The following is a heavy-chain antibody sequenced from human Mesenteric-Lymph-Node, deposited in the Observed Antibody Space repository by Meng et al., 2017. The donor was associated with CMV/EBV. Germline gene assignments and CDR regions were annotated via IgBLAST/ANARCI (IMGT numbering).Heavy chain of an antibody. V-gene: IGHV4-34*01. D-gene: IGHD2-2*01. CDR3: ATAPIYQLPDY. J-gene: IGHJ4*02. CDR1: GGSISSSY. Sequence: SETLSLTCTVSGGSISSSYWSWIRQPPGKGLEWIGEINDGGSANYNPSLKSRVTISVDTSKSQFSLKVRSVTAADTAVYYCATAPIYQLPDYWGQGTLVTVSS. CDR2: INDGGSA.